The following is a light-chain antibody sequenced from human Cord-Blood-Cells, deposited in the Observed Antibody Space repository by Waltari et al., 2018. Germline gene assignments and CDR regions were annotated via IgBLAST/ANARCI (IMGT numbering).Light chain of an antibody. CDR2: SNK. V-gene: IGLV1-44*01. J-gene: IGLJ1*01. Sequence: QSVLTQPPSASGTPGQRVTISCSGSSSNIGSNTVNWYQQLPGTAPKLLIYSNKQRPSGVPDRFSGSKSGTSASLAISGRQSEDEADYYCAAWDDSLNGYVFGTGTKVTVL. CDR3: AAWDDSLNGYV. CDR1: SSNIGSNT.